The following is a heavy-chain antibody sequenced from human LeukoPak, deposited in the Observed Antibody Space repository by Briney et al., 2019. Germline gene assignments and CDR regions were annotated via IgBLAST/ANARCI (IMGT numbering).Heavy chain of an antibody. CDR1: GGSFSGYY. Sequence: ASETLSLTCAVYGGSFSGYYWSWLRQPPGKGLEWIGEINHSGSTNYNPSLKSRVTISLDTSKNQFSLKLSSVTAADTAVYYCARWVVPSYYFDYWGQGTLVTVSS. D-gene: IGHD6-6*01. J-gene: IGHJ4*02. CDR2: INHSGST. CDR3: ARWVVPSYYFDY. V-gene: IGHV4-34*01.